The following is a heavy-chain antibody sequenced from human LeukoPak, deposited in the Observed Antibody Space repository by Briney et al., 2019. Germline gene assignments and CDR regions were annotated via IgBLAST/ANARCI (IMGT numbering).Heavy chain of an antibody. D-gene: IGHD6-13*01. Sequence: ASVKVSCKASGYTFTGYYMHWVRQAPGQGLEWMGWINPNSGGTNYAQKFQGRVTMTRDTSISTAYMELSRLRSDDTAAYYCARDPIADSSSWYVGNWFDPWGQGTLVTVSS. CDR2: INPNSGGT. J-gene: IGHJ5*02. V-gene: IGHV1-2*02. CDR1: GYTFTGYY. CDR3: ARDPIADSSSWYVGNWFDP.